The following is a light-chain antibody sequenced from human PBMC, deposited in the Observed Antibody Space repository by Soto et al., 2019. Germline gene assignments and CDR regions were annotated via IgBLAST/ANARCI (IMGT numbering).Light chain of an antibody. CDR3: CSYAGNYIWV. J-gene: IGLJ3*02. Sequence: QSALTQPHSVSGSPGQSVTISCTGTSSDVGGYNYVSWYQQYPGKAPKLMIYDVNKRPSGVPDRFSGSKSGNTASLTISGLQAEDEADYYCCSYAGNYIWVFGGGTKVTVL. CDR2: DVN. CDR1: SSDVGGYNY. V-gene: IGLV2-11*01.